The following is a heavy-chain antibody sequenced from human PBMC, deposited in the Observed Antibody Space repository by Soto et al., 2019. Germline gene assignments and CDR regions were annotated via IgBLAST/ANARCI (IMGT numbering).Heavy chain of an antibody. CDR3: ARDHGMFLSYYYHGMDV. Sequence: PGGSLRLSCAASGFTFSRFSMHWVRQAPGKGLAWVAVISYDGNNKHFAESVKGRFSISRDDSKNTVYLEMNNLRGDDSAVYYCARDHGMFLSYYYHGMDVWGQGTTVTVSS. CDR1: GFTFSRFS. CDR2: ISYDGNNK. J-gene: IGHJ6*02. D-gene: IGHD3-10*02. V-gene: IGHV3-30-3*01.